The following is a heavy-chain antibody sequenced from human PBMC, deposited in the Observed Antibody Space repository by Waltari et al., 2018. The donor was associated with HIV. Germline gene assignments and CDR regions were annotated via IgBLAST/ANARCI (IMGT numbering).Heavy chain of an antibody. CDR3: AKRGDSVSQWTWFDP. J-gene: IGHJ5*02. Sequence: EVQLLESGGGLVQPGGSLRLSCAASGLSFSSFPMSWVRQAPGKGREVVSRVGSSCGTTCYADSVKGRCTIARDNSKTTLYLQMNSLRAEDTAIYFCAKRGDSVSQWTWFDPWGQGTLVIVSS. CDR1: GLSFSSFP. CDR2: VGSSCGTT. V-gene: IGHV3-23*01. D-gene: IGHD1-26*01.